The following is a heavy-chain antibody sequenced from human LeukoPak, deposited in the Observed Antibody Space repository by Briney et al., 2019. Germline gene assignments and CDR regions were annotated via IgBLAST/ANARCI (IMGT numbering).Heavy chain of an antibody. CDR1: GGSISSGGYS. V-gene: IGHV4-30-2*01. CDR3: ARVNRYSSSWYVDY. Sequence: SQTLSLTCAASGGSISSGGYSWSWIRQPPGKGLEWIGYIYHSGSTYYNPSLKSRVTISVDRSENQFSLKLSSVTAAGTAVYYCARVNRYSSSWYVDYWGQGTLVTVSS. CDR2: IYHSGST. J-gene: IGHJ4*02. D-gene: IGHD6-13*01.